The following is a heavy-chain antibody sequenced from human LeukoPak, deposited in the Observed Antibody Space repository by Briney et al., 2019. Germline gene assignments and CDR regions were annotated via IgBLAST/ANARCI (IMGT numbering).Heavy chain of an antibody. V-gene: IGHV4-61*02. CDR1: GGSISSGSYY. CDR3: ARVRSGYSGYDFDY. D-gene: IGHD5-12*01. Sequence: SETLSLTCTVSGGSISSGSYYWSWIRQPAGKGLEWIGRIYTSGSTNYNPSLKSRVTISVDTSKNQFSLKLSSVTAADTAVYYCARVRSGYSGYDFDYWGQGTLVTVSS. J-gene: IGHJ4*02. CDR2: IYTSGST.